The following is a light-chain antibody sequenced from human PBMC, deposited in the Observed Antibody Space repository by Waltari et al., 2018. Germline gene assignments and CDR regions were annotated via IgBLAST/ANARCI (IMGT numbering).Light chain of an antibody. Sequence: DIQMTQSPSAMSAALGDRFTITLRASQGINNYLACFQQEPGKVPKRLVYYTSSLQSGVPSRFSGSGSGTEFTLTISSLQPEDFATYYCLQYNDYPFTFGGGTKVEIK. CDR1: QGINNY. CDR3: LQYNDYPFT. J-gene: IGKJ4*01. V-gene: IGKV1-17*03. CDR2: YTS.